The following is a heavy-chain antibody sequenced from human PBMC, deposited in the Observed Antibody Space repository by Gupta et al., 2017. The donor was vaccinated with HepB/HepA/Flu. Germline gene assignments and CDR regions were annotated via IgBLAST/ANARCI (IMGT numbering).Heavy chain of an antibody. CDR3: ARDLLAGNNGDY. J-gene: IGHJ4*02. V-gene: IGHV3-30-3*01. CDR1: GFTFSSYA. D-gene: IGHD6-13*01. Sequence: QVQLVESGGGVVQPGRSLRLSCAASGFTFSSYAMHWVRQAPGKGLEWVAVISYDGSNKYYADSVKGRFTISRDNSKNTLYLQMNSLRAEDTAVYYCARDLLAGNNGDYWGQGTLVTVSS. CDR2: ISYDGSNK.